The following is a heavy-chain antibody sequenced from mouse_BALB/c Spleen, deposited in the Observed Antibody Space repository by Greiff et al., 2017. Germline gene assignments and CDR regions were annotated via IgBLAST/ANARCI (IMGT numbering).Heavy chain of an antibody. CDR1: GFNIKDTY. Sequence: EVKLMESGAELVKPGASVKLSCTASGFNIKDTYMHWVKQRPEQGLEWIGRIDPANGNTKYDPKFQGKATITADTSSNTAYLQLSSLTSEDTAVYYCANYDYEDFAYWGQGTLVTVSA. CDR2: IDPANGNT. V-gene: IGHV14-3*02. J-gene: IGHJ3*01. D-gene: IGHD2-4*01. CDR3: ANYDYEDFAY.